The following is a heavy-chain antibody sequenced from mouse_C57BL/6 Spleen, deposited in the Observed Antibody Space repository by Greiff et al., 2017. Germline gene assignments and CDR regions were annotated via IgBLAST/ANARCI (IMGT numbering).Heavy chain of an antibody. CDR2: IDPSDSYT. J-gene: IGHJ4*01. CDR3: ARGGIDDGYYGAMDY. V-gene: IGHV1-69*01. D-gene: IGHD2-3*01. CDR1: GYTFTSYW. Sequence: VQLQQPGAELVMPGASVKLSCKASGYTFTSYWMHWVKQRPGQGLEWIGEIDPSDSYTNYNQKFKGKSTLTVDKSSSTAYMQLSSLTSEDSAVFYCARGGIDDGYYGAMDYWGQGTSVTVSS.